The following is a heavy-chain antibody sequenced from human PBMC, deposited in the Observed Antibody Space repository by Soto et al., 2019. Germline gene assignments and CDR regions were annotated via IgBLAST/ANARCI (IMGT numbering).Heavy chain of an antibody. Sequence: QVQLVQSGAEVKKPGASVKVSCKASGVTFSSYAISWVRQAPGQGLEWMGGIIPIFGTANYAQKFQGRVTITADESTSTAYMELSRLRYDDTAVDYCASRVRWELVYGMDVWGQGTPVTVSS. V-gene: IGHV1-69*01. J-gene: IGHJ6*02. CDR1: GVTFSSYA. CDR3: ASRVRWELVYGMDV. D-gene: IGHD1-26*01. CDR2: IIPIFGTA.